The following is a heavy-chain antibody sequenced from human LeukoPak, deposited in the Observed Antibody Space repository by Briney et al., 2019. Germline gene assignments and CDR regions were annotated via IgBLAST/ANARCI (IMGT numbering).Heavy chain of an antibody. J-gene: IGHJ4*02. D-gene: IGHD6-19*01. V-gene: IGHV3-13*01. CDR1: GFTFSSHD. CDR2: IGTAGNT. Sequence: GGSLRLSWAASGFTFSSHDMHWVRQPTGKGLEWVSVIGTAGNTYYTDSVKGRLAISRENAKNSLYLQMDNLRAEDTAVYYCARSKSYSSGWTDFDCWGQGTLVTVSS. CDR3: ARSKSYSSGWTDFDC.